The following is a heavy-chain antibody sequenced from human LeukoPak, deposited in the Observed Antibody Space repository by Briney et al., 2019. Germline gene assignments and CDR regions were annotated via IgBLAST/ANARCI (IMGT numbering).Heavy chain of an antibody. CDR3: ARGGNYYDSSGPTYFDY. CDR2: IYHSGST. Sequence: SETLSLTCAVSGGSISSGGYSWSWIRRPPGKGLEWIGYIYHSGSTYYNPSLKSRVTISVDRSKNQFSLKLSSVTAADTAVYYCARGGNYYDSSGPTYFDYWGQGTLVTVSS. J-gene: IGHJ4*02. CDR1: GGSISSGGYS. D-gene: IGHD3-22*01. V-gene: IGHV4-30-2*01.